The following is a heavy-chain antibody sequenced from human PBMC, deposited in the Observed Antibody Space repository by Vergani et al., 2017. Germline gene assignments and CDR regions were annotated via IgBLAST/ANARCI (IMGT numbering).Heavy chain of an antibody. J-gene: IGHJ4*02. CDR1: ESSFTSNQ. CDR2: ITPFDSKI. Sequence: EVMLVQSGAEVKKPGESLKISCKYSESSFTSNQIAWVRQMSAKGLQWMGNITPFDSKIAYSPSFQGQVIMSIDKSITTAYLQWRSLEASDTAIYYCTRHVPCGDGACLHFDHWGQGTQVTVSS. D-gene: IGHD2-21*01. V-gene: IGHV5-51*01. CDR3: TRHVPCGDGACLHFDH.